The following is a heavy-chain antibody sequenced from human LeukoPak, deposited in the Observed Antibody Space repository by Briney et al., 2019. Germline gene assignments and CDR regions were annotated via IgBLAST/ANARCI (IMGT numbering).Heavy chain of an antibody. Sequence: ASVKVSCKASGYTFTSYGISWVRQAPGQGLEWMGWISAYNGNANYAQKLQGRVTMTTDTSTSTAYMELRSLRSDDTAVYYCARDRVYDYVWGSYRPLDYWGQGTLVTVSS. CDR1: GYTFTSYG. CDR2: ISAYNGNA. V-gene: IGHV1-18*01. CDR3: ARDRVYDYVWGSYRPLDY. J-gene: IGHJ4*02. D-gene: IGHD3-16*02.